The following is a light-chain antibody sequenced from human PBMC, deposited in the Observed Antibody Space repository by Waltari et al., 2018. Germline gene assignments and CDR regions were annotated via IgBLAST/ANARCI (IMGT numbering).Light chain of an antibody. Sequence: QSALTQPASVSGSPGQSVTLSCTGTSNDVGGYNFVPWYQPHPGKAPHLIIYYVSDRPSGVSNRFSGSKSDNTASLTISGLQAEDEADYYCSSFTKNSLYVFGTGTKVTVL. CDR1: SNDVGGYNF. CDR2: YVS. CDR3: SSFTKNSLYV. J-gene: IGLJ1*01. V-gene: IGLV2-14*03.